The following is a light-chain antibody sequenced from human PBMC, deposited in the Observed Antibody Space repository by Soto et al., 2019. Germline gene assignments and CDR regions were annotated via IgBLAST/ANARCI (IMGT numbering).Light chain of an antibody. CDR3: QQSYTTPS. CDR2: STS. Sequence: DIQMTQSPSSLSASDGDRVTITCRASQSVSNYLNWYRQLPGKAPTLLIYSTSTLQSGVPSRFSGSGSGTDFTLTISGLQPEDFATYFCQQSYTTPSFGQGTRLEIK. J-gene: IGKJ5*01. V-gene: IGKV1-39*01. CDR1: QSVSNY.